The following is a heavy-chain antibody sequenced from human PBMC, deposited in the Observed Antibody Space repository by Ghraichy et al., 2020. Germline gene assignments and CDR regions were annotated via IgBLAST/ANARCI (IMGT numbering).Heavy chain of an antibody. CDR3: ARAQGRDGYMGGY. D-gene: IGHD5-24*01. J-gene: IGHJ4*02. Sequence: SETLSLTCAVYGGSFSGYNWTWIRQPPGKGLEWIGEINHSGSTNYNPSLKSRVTISVDTFRNQFSLKLSSVTAADTAVYYCARAQGRDGYMGGYWGQGTLVTVSS. CDR2: INHSGST. CDR1: GGSFSGYN. V-gene: IGHV4-34*01.